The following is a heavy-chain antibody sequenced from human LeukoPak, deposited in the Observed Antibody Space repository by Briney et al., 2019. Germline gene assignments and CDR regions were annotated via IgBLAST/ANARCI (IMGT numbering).Heavy chain of an antibody. CDR1: GFTFSSYE. CDR3: ASGAYSYYY. D-gene: IGHD5-18*01. V-gene: IGHV3-48*03. Sequence: QPGGSLRLSCAASGFTFSSYEMNWVRQAPGKGLEWVSYISSGGSTIYYADSVKGRFTISRDNTKNSLYLQLNSLRAEDTAVYYCASGAYSYYYWGQGTLVTVSS. CDR2: ISSGGSTI. J-gene: IGHJ4*02.